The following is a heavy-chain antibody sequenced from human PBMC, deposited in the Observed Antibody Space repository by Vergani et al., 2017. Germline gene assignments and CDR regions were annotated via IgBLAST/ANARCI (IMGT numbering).Heavy chain of an antibody. CDR3: ARDPRGYGGDPEDYYYGMDV. CDR1: GYTFTSYG. D-gene: IGHD2-21*02. V-gene: IGHV1-8*02. Sequence: QVQLVQSGAEVKKPGASVKVSCKASGYTFTSYGISWVRQAPGQGLEWMGWMNPNSGNTGYAQKFQGRVTMTRNTSISTAYMELSSLRSEDTAVYYCARDPRGYGGDPEDYYYGMDVWGQGTTVTVSS. CDR2: MNPNSGNT. J-gene: IGHJ6*02.